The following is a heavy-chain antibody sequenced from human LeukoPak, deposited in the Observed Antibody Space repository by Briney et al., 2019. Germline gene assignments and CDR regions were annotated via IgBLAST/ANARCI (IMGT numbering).Heavy chain of an antibody. J-gene: IGHJ6*03. Sequence: SETLSLTCAVYGGSFSGYFWSWLRQPPGKGLEGIGEINHSGSANYNPSLKSRVTISIDTSKNQFSLKLSSVTAADTAVYYCARLITLRPRIYYYYYMDVWGKGTTVTVSS. V-gene: IGHV4-34*01. CDR2: INHSGSA. CDR3: ARLITLRPRIYYYYYMDV. D-gene: IGHD1-14*01. CDR1: GGSFSGYF.